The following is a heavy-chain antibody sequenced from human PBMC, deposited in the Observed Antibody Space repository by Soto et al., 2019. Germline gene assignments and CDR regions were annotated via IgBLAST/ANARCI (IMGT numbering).Heavy chain of an antibody. CDR2: IDPSGSYT. J-gene: IGHJ4*02. Sequence: EVQLVQSGAEVKKPGESLRISCKGSGYSFTSYWISWVRQMPGKGLEWMGRIDPSGSYTNYSPSFQGHVTISADKSISTAYLQWSSLKASDTAMDYCARPLYYYDSRGYGGFDYWGQGTLVTVSS. CDR3: ARPLYYYDSRGYGGFDY. V-gene: IGHV5-10-1*03. CDR1: GYSFTSYW. D-gene: IGHD3-22*01.